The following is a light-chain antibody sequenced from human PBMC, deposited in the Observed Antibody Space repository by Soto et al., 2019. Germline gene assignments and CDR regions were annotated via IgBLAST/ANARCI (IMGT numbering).Light chain of an antibody. Sequence: EIVLTQSPGTLSLSPGERATLSCRASQSVGSSYFAWYQQKPGQAPRLLILGASSRAIGISDRFSGSGSGTDFTLTISRLEPEDFAVYYCQQYGNSPWTFGQGTKVDIK. CDR2: GAS. CDR3: QQYGNSPWT. CDR1: QSVGSSY. J-gene: IGKJ1*01. V-gene: IGKV3-20*01.